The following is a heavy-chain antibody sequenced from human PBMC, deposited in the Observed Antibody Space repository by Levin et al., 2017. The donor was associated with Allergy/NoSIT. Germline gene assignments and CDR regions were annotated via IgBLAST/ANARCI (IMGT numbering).Heavy chain of an antibody. D-gene: IGHD4-23*01. CDR3: AKGTATTVVTPFSRFDP. CDR1: GFTFSNYA. Sequence: GGSLRLSCAASGFTFSNYAMSWVRQAPGKGLEWVSSISGSDGSTYYADSVKGRFTISRDNSKNTLYLQMNSLRVEDTAVYYCAKGTATTVVTPFSRFDPWGQGTLVTVSS. CDR2: ISGSDGST. J-gene: IGHJ5*02. V-gene: IGHV3-23*01.